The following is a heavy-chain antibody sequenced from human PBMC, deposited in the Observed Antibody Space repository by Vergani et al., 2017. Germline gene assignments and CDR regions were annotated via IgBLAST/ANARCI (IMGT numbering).Heavy chain of an antibody. Sequence: EVQLVESEGGLVQPGGSLRLSCAASGFTFSDHYMDWVRQAPGKGLEWVGRTRNKANSYTTEYAASVKGRFTISRDDSKNSLYLQMNSLKTEDTAVYYCARSTQYSSGWYTHYYGMDVWGQGTTVTVSS. CDR3: ARSTQYSSGWYTHYYGMDV. J-gene: IGHJ6*02. V-gene: IGHV3-72*01. D-gene: IGHD6-19*01. CDR2: TRNKANSYTT. CDR1: GFTFSDHY.